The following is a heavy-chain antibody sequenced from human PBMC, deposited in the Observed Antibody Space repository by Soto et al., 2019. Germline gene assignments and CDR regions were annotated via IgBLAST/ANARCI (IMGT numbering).Heavy chain of an antibody. CDR1: G. Sequence: GMCRVLKAPGQGLEWMGCISAYNGNTNYAQKFQGRVTMTTDTSTSTAYMELRSLRSDDTAIYYCARTLNEGWLGLEWGQGTLVTVS. D-gene: IGHD2-21*02. V-gene: IGHV1-18*01. CDR3: ARTLNEGWLGLE. CDR2: ISAYNGNT. J-gene: IGHJ4*02.